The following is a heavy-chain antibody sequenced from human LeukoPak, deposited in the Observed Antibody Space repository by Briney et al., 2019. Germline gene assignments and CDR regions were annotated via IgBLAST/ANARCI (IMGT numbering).Heavy chain of an antibody. CDR3: VRDNSIADRGWWFDP. V-gene: IGHV1-46*01. CDR1: GFRFTGYW. D-gene: IGHD1-14*01. J-gene: IGHJ5*02. Sequence: ASVKVSCKASGFRFTGYWMHWVRQASGQGLEWMGIIDPSGHITNSAQKFQGRLTVTRDTPTSTVYMELSSLRSDDTAVYYCVRDNSIADRGWWFDPWGQGTLVTVSS. CDR2: IDPSGHIT.